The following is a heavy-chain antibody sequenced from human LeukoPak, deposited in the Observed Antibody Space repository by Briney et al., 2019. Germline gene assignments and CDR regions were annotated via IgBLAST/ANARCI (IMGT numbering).Heavy chain of an antibody. CDR2: INPNSGGT. V-gene: IGHV1-2*02. CDR1: GYTFTGYY. J-gene: IGHJ5*02. D-gene: IGHD3-3*01. Sequence: ASVKVSCKASGYTFTGYYMHWVRQAPGQRLEWMGWINPNSGGTNYAQKFQGRVTMTRDTSISTAYMELSRLRSDDTAVYYCARDRGWPGGFEVGAYVSTNWFDPWGQGTLVTVSS. CDR3: ARDRGWPGGFEVGAYVSTNWFDP.